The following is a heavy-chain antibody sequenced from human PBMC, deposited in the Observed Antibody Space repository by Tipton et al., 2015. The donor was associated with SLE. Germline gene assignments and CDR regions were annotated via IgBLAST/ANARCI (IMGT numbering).Heavy chain of an antibody. CDR1: GYSISSVYH. CDR3: ASWTYGSSSPDY. J-gene: IGHJ4*02. D-gene: IGHD6-6*01. V-gene: IGHV4-38-2*01. CDR2: IYHSGST. Sequence: TLSLTCVVSGYSISSVYHWGWIRQPPGKGLEWIGSIYHSGSTYSHPSLKSRVTISVDTSKSQFSLNLNSVTAADTAVYYCASWTYGSSSPDYWGQGTLVTVSS.